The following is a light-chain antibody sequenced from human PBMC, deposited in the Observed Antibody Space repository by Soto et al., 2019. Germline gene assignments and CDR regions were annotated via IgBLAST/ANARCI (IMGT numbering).Light chain of an antibody. Sequence: DIQMTHSPSTLSGSVGCRVNITCRASQTISSWLAWYQQKPGKAPKLLIYKASTLKSGVPSRFRGSGSGTEFTLTISSLQPDDFATYYCQQYKSYPWTFGHGTKVDIK. CDR1: QTISSW. CDR3: QQYKSYPWT. J-gene: IGKJ1*01. CDR2: KAS. V-gene: IGKV1-5*03.